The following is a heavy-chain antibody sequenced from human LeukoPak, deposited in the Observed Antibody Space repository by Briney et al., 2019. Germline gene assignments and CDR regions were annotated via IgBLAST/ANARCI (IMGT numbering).Heavy chain of an antibody. D-gene: IGHD6-6*01. CDR1: GRPLSSDDYY. CDR2: CYCNGRT. J-gene: IGHJ6*02. V-gene: IGHV4-30-4*01. Sequence: PSETLLLTCTGPGRPLSSDDYYRSCISKPPGEGQERIGFCYCNGRTYYTPSLKSRVTISVDTSKNLFSLKLSSVTAADTAVYYCASPGAPVRRIAARPNYYYGMDVWGQGTTVTVSS. CDR3: ASPGAPVRRIAARPNYYYGMDV.